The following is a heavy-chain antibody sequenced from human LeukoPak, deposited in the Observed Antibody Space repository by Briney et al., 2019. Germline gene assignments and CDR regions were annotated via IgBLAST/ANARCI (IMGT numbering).Heavy chain of an antibody. D-gene: IGHD3-22*01. CDR2: ISYDGSNK. V-gene: IGHV3-30*04. J-gene: IGHJ4*02. Sequence: GRSLRLSCAASGFTFSSYAMHWVRQAPGKGLEWVAVISYDGSNKYYADSVEGRFTISRDNSKNTLYLQMNSLRAEDTAVYYCARDMNYYDSSGYYYVNDGVDYWGQGTLVTVSS. CDR1: GFTFSSYA. CDR3: ARDMNYYDSSGYYYVNDGVDY.